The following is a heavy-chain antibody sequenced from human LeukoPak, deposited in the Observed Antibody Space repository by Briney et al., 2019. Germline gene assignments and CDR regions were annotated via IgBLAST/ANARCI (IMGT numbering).Heavy chain of an antibody. D-gene: IGHD3-10*01. CDR1: GFTFDDYG. CDR3: AKHYYGSGSYNY. Sequence: GGSLRLSYAASGFTFDDYGMSWVRQAPGKGLEWVSGINWNGGSTGYADSVKGRFTISRDNSKNTLYLQMNSLRAEDTAVYYCAKHYYGSGSYNYWGQGTLVTVSS. J-gene: IGHJ4*02. V-gene: IGHV3-20*03. CDR2: INWNGGST.